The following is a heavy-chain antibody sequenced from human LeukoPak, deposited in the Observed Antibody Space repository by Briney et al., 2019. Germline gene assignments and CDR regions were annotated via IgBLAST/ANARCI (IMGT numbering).Heavy chain of an antibody. CDR1: GGSISSGSHY. D-gene: IGHD2-21*02. V-gene: IGHV4-61*02. Sequence: SETLSLTCTVSGGSISSGSHYWSWIRQPAGKGLEWIGRIYTSGSTNYNPSLKSRVTISVDTSKNQFSLKLSSVTAADTAVYYCARDPAYCGGDCYSGWFDPWGQGTLVTVSS. J-gene: IGHJ5*02. CDR2: IYTSGST. CDR3: ARDPAYCGGDCYSGWFDP.